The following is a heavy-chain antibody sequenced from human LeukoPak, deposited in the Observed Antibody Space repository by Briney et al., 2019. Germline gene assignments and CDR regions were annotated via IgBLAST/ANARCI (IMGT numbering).Heavy chain of an antibody. CDR2: IYYSGST. D-gene: IGHD3-22*01. Sequence: SETLSLTCTVSGYSISSGYYWGWIRQPPGKGLEWIGSIYYSGSTYYNPSLKSRVTISVDTSKNQFSLKLSSVTAADTAVYYCARVLYYYDSSGLTNWFDPWGQGTLVTVSS. V-gene: IGHV4-38-2*02. J-gene: IGHJ5*02. CDR1: GYSISSGYY. CDR3: ARVLYYYDSSGLTNWFDP.